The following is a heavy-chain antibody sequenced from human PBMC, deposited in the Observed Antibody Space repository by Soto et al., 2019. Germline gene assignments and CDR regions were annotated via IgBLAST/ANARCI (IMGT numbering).Heavy chain of an antibody. J-gene: IGHJ4*02. V-gene: IGHV2-5*02. Sequence: QITLKESGPPLERPAQTLTLTCAFSGFSLTTTRMGVAWIRQPPGKALEWLALIYWDDDKRYSPSLKNRLTVSKDTSTNRVVLTITNISPDDTGTYFCAHAGDFDLLSFDRWGPGTLVTVSS. CDR3: AHAGDFDLLSFDR. D-gene: IGHD2-15*01. CDR2: IYWDDDK. CDR1: GFSLTTTRMG.